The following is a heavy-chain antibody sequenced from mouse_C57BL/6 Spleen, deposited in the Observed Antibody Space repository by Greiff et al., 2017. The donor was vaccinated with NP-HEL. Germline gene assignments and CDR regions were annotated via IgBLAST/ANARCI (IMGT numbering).Heavy chain of an antibody. CDR2: IDPSDSYT. D-gene: IGHD4-1*01. V-gene: IGHV1-69*01. J-gene: IGHJ3*01. Sequence: QVQLQQPGAELVMPGASVKLSCKASGYTFTSYWMHWVKQRPGQGLEWIGEIDPSDSYTNYNQKFKGKSTLPVDKSSSTAYMQLSSLTSEDSAAYYYASRPGLTGTAWFAYWGQGTLVTVSA. CDR3: ASRPGLTGTAWFAY. CDR1: GYTFTSYW.